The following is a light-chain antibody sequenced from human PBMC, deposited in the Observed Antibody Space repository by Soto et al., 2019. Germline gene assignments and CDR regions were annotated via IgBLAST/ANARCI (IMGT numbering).Light chain of an antibody. CDR3: CSYAGSSTFWV. V-gene: IGLV2-11*01. Sequence: QSALTQPRSVSGSPGQSVTISCTGTSSDVGGYNYVSWYQQHPGKAPKLMIYDVSKRPSGVSNRFSGSKSGNTASLTISGLQAEDEADYYCCSYAGSSTFWVFGGGTKLTVL. J-gene: IGLJ3*02. CDR1: SSDVGGYNY. CDR2: DVS.